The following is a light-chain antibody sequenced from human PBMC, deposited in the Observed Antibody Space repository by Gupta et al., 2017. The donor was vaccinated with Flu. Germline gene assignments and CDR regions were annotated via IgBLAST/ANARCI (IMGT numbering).Light chain of an antibody. CDR2: DND. CDR3: GTWDTSLSGGV. CDR1: TSNIANNY. J-gene: IGLJ3*02. V-gene: IGLV1-51*01. Sequence: QSVLTQPPSVSAAPGQTVSISCSGSTSNIANNYVSGYQQFPGTAPKLLIYDNDKRLPGVSDRFFGSKSGASATLGSTGLQAGDEATYYCGTWDTSLSGGVFGRGTNLTVL.